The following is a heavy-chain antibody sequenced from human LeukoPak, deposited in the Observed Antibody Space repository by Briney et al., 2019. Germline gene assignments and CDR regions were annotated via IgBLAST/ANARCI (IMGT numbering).Heavy chain of an antibody. D-gene: IGHD3-10*02. J-gene: IGHJ3*01. CDR1: GFTFSSYS. Sequence: GGSLRLSCAASGFTFSSYSMNWVRQAPGKGLEWVSSISGGGSTYYADSVKGRFTIARDNSKNTLYLQMNSLRADDTAVYYCAKAPSVTLYAFDVWGQGTMVTVSS. CDR2: ISGGGST. V-gene: IGHV3-23*01. CDR3: AKAPSVTLYAFDV.